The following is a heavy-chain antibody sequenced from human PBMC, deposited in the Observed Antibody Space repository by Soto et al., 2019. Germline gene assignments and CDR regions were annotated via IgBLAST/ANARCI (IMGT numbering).Heavy chain of an antibody. D-gene: IGHD4-17*01. Sequence: GGSLRLSCAASGFTFSSYAMHWVRQAPGKGLEWVALISYDGSDKDYADSVKGRFTISRDNSRNTLFLQMNSLRAEDTAVYYCARGATTVTTFDYWGQGTLVTVSS. CDR1: GFTFSSYA. J-gene: IGHJ4*02. CDR3: ARGATTVTTFDY. V-gene: IGHV3-30-3*01. CDR2: ISYDGSDK.